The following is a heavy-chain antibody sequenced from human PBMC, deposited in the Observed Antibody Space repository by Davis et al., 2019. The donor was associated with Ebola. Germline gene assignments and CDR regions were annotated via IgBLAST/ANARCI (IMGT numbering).Heavy chain of an antibody. CDR3: AREGLCSSASCLDY. J-gene: IGHJ4*02. V-gene: IGHV3-21*01. Sequence: PGGSLRLSCAASGFTFSSYTMNWVRQAPGKGLEWVSSISSSSSYIYYADSVRGRFTISRDNAKDSLYLQMNSLRAEDTAVYYCAREGLCSSASCLDYWGQGTLVTVSS. CDR2: ISSSSSYI. D-gene: IGHD2-2*01. CDR1: GFTFSSYT.